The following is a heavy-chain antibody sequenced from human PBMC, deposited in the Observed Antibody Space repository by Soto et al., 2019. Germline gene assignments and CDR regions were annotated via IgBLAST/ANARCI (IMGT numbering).Heavy chain of an antibody. D-gene: IGHD2-8*01. CDR1: GYTFTTYD. CDR3: ARDPYHVLMVNAPNLYGMDV. Sequence: ASVKVSCTASGYTFTTYDISWVRQAPGQGLEWMGRISTYNGNTNYPQSLQGRLTMTTDTSTTTAYMELRSLRSDDTAVYYCARDPYHVLMVNAPNLYGMDVWGQGTTVTVS. V-gene: IGHV1-18*01. J-gene: IGHJ6*02. CDR2: ISTYNGNT.